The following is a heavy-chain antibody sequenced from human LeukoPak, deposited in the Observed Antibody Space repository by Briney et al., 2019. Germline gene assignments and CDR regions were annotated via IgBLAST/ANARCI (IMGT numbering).Heavy chain of an antibody. J-gene: IGHJ4*02. D-gene: IGHD2-15*01. CDR1: GFTFSSYS. CDR3: GKRYCRGDTCYVGFDS. Sequence: GRSLGLSCAASGFTFSSYSMNWVRQAPGKGLEWVSSISSSSSYIYYAASVKGRFTTSRDNSKNTVYLRITSLRADDTADYYCGKRYCRGDTCYVGFDSWGQGTLVTVSS. CDR2: ISSSSSYI. V-gene: IGHV3-21*03.